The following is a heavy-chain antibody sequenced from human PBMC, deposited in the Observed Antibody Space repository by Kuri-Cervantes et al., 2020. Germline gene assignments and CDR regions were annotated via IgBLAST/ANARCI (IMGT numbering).Heavy chain of an antibody. J-gene: IGHJ4*02. CDR1: GFIFKNYW. Sequence: GGSLRLSCAASGFIFKNYWMSWVRQAPGKGLEWVANIKEDGSENYYVDSVKGRFTISRDNSKNALFLQMNSLRVEDSALYYCVREGMSAEVTAIAFENWGRGTLVTVSS. V-gene: IGHV3-7*01. D-gene: IGHD2-21*02. CDR3: VREGMSAEVTAIAFEN. CDR2: IKEDGSEN.